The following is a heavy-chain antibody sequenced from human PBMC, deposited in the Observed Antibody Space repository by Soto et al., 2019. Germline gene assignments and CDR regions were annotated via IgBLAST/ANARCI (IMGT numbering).Heavy chain of an antibody. J-gene: IGHJ6*02. CDR3: ARIGGIYYYYGLDV. Sequence: QLQLQESGPGLVKPSETLSLTCTVSGGSISSSSYYWGWIRQPPGKGLEWIGSIYYSGSTYYNPSLKSRVTISVDTSKIPFALKLSSVTAADTAVYYCARIGGIYYYYGLDVWGPGTTVTVSS. CDR2: IYYSGST. D-gene: IGHD3-10*01. CDR1: GGSISSSSYY. V-gene: IGHV4-39*01.